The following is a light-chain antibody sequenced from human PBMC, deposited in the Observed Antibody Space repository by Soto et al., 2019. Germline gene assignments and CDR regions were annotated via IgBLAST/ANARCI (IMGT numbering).Light chain of an antibody. Sequence: EIVLTQSPATLSLSPGERATLSCRASQSVSSSLAWYQQKPGQAPRLLIYDASNRATGIPARFSGSGSGTDFTLTINGLEPEDFAVYFCQQRSNWVFTFGPGTKVDIK. V-gene: IGKV3-11*01. J-gene: IGKJ3*01. CDR2: DAS. CDR1: QSVSSS. CDR3: QQRSNWVFT.